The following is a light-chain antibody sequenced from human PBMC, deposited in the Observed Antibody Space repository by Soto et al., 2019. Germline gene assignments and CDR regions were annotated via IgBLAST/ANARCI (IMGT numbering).Light chain of an antibody. J-gene: IGKJ4*01. CDR1: QSLLHSNGYNY. V-gene: IGKV2-28*01. Sequence: ESVMTQSPLSLSVTPGEPASISCRSSQSLLHSNGYNYLDWYLQKPGQSPQLLIYLGSFRAAGVPDRFSGSGSGQDFTLKISRVEAADVGVYYCMQALQTPSFGGGTKVEIK. CDR2: LGS. CDR3: MQALQTPS.